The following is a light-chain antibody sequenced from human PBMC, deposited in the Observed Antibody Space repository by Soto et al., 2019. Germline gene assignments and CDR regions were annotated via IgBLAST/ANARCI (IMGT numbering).Light chain of an antibody. Sequence: DIQMTQSPSTLSASVGDSVTITCRASQSINSFLAWYQQKPGKAPKLLIYKASSLESGVPSRFSGSGSGTEFTLTISSLQPDDFATYYCQQYHSYWTFGQGSKAAIK. J-gene: IGKJ1*01. CDR1: QSINSF. CDR2: KAS. CDR3: QQYHSYWT. V-gene: IGKV1-5*03.